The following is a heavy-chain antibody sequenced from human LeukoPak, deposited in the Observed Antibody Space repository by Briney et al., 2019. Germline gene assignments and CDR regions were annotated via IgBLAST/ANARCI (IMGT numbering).Heavy chain of an antibody. D-gene: IGHD3-3*01. CDR1: GFTFSSYS. CDR2: ISSSSSYI. Sequence: PGGSLRLSCAASGFTFSSYSMNWVRQAPGKGLEWVSSISSSSSYIYYADSVKGRFTISRDNAKNSLYLQMSSLRAEDTAVYYCARRFLEWLLPGYWGQGTLVTVSS. CDR3: ARRFLEWLLPGY. J-gene: IGHJ4*02. V-gene: IGHV3-21*01.